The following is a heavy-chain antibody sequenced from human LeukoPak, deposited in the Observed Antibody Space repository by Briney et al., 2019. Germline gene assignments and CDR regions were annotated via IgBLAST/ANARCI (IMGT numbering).Heavy chain of an antibody. CDR2: LYTSGST. CDR3: ASTTRYSSWSGGQNLY. J-gene: IGHJ4*02. CDR1: GLPLKIQY. Sequence: SDTLSLTRTVWGLPLKIQYGLCMPDPAGRAREGSGHLYTSGSTNYEPYLKNRVTIAVDTSTSQRSLTLNSVTAADTAVYYCASTTRYSSWSGGQNLYWGQGTLVTVSS. D-gene: IGHD6-6*01. V-gene: IGHV4-4*07.